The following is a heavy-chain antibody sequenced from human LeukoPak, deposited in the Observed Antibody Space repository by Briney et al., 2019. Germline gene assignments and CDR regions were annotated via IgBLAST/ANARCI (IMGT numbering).Heavy chain of an antibody. V-gene: IGHV1-46*01. J-gene: IGHJ6*03. Sequence: GASVKVSCKASGYTFTSYYMHWVRQAPGQGLEWMGIINPSGGSTSYAQKFQGRVTMTRDTSTGTVYMELSSLRSEDTAVYYCARAPPNLAAEGYYYMDVWGKGATVTVSS. CDR2: INPSGGST. D-gene: IGHD6-13*01. CDR3: ARAPPNLAAEGYYYMDV. CDR1: GYTFTSYY.